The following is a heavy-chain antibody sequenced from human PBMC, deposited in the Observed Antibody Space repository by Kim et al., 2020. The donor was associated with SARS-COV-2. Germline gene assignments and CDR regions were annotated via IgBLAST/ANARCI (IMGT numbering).Heavy chain of an antibody. J-gene: IGHJ1*01. Sequence: SVKVYCKASGGTFSSYAISWVRQAPGQGLEWMGGIIPIFGTANYAQKFQGRVTITADESTSTAYMELSSLRSEDTAVYYCANRGVVATIVSPIDYDSSGYDTGPGYFQHWGQGTLVTVSS. CDR2: IIPIFGTA. D-gene: IGHD3-22*01. CDR3: ANRGVVATIVSPIDYDSSGYDTGPGYFQH. CDR1: GGTFSSYA. V-gene: IGHV1-69*13.